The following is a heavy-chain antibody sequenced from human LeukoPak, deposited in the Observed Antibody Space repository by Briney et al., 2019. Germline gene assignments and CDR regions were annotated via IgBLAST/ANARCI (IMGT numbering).Heavy chain of an antibody. CDR1: GYSFTSYW. Sequence: GESLKISCKGSGYSFTSYWIGWVRQMPGKGLEWMGIIYPGDSDTRYSPSFQGQGTISADKSISTAYLQWSSLKASDTAMYYCARQARDYVWGSYRYTPYFDYWGQGTLVTVSS. CDR3: ARQARDYVWGSYRYTPYFDY. D-gene: IGHD3-16*02. V-gene: IGHV5-51*01. CDR2: IYPGDSDT. J-gene: IGHJ4*02.